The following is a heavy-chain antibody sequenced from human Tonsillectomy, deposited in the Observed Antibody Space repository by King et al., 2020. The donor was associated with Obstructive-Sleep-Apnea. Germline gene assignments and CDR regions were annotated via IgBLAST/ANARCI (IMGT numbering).Heavy chain of an antibody. CDR1: GFTFSGYN. CDR2: ISSSSSTI. D-gene: IGHD6-13*01. CDR3: ARDLVPDAFDI. V-gene: IGHV3-48*01. J-gene: IGHJ3*02. Sequence: VQLVESGGGLVQPGGSLRLSCAASGFTFSGYNMNWVRQAPGKGREWVSYISSSSSTIYYADSVKGRFTISRDKAKNALYLQMNSLRAEDTAVYYCARDLVPDAFDIWGQGTMVTVSS.